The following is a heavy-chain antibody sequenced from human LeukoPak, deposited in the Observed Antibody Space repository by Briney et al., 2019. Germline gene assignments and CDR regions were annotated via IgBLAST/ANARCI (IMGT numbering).Heavy chain of an antibody. D-gene: IGHD3-22*01. J-gene: IGHJ4*02. Sequence: KPSETLSLTCAVYGGSFSGYYWSWIRQPPGKGLEWIGEINHSGSTNYNPSLKSRVTISVDTSKNQFSLKLSSVTAADTAVYYCARGIYYDSSGADYWGQGNLVTVSS. V-gene: IGHV4-34*01. CDR1: GGSFSGYY. CDR2: INHSGST. CDR3: ARGIYYDSSGADY.